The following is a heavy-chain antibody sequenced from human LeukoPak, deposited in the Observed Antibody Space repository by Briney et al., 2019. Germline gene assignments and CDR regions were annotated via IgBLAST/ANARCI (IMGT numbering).Heavy chain of an antibody. CDR2: FDPEDGET. CDR3: ATGLLWFGDFDY. CDR1: GYTLTELS. Sequence: ASVKVSCKVSGYTLTELSMHWVRQAPGKGLEWMRGFDPEDGETIYAQKFQGRVTMTEDTSTDTAYMELSSLRSEDTAVYYCATGLLWFGDFDYWGQGTLVTVSS. J-gene: IGHJ4*02. D-gene: IGHD3-10*01. V-gene: IGHV1-24*01.